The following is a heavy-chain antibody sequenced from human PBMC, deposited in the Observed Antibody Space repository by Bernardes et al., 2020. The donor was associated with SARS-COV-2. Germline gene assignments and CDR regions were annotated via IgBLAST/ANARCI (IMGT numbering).Heavy chain of an antibody. CDR2: MTTSGLTT. Sequence: GGSLRLSCVTSGFDFEIYSLSWLRQAPGKGLEWISFMTTSGLTTYYADSVKGRFTISRDKAKRSLYLQMDSLRVEDTAVYYCARHAQQQWLVPDYFDPLGQGTLVTVSS. CDR3: ARHAQQQWLVPDYFDP. D-gene: IGHD6-19*01. V-gene: IGHV3-48*01. CDR1: GFDFEIYS. J-gene: IGHJ5*02.